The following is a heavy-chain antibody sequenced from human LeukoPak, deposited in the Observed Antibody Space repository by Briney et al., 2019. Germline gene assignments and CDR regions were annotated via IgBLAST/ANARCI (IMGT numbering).Heavy chain of an antibody. CDR2: INPNSGGT. D-gene: IGHD3-22*01. CDR1: GYTFTSYG. V-gene: IGHV1-2*02. Sequence: GASVKVSCKASGYTFTSYGISWVRQAPGQGLEWMGWINPNSGGTNYAQKFQGRVTMTRDTSISTAYMELSRLRSDDTAVYYCARYYYDTSSVFDVWGQGTRVTVSS. CDR3: ARYYYDTSSVFDV. J-gene: IGHJ3*01.